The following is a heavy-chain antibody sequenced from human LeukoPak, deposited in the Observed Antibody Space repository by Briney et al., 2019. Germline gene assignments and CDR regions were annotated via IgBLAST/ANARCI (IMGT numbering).Heavy chain of an antibody. CDR3: ARVSYDILTGYFFAIDY. D-gene: IGHD3-9*01. CDR1: GGSISSGGYY. V-gene: IGHV4-31*03. CDR2: IYYSGST. Sequence: SQTLSLTCTVSGGSISSGGYYWSWIRQHPGTGLEWIGYIYYSGSTYYNPSLKSRVTISVDTSKTQFSLKLSSVTAADTAVYYCARVSYDILTGYFFAIDYWGQGTLVTVSS. J-gene: IGHJ4*02.